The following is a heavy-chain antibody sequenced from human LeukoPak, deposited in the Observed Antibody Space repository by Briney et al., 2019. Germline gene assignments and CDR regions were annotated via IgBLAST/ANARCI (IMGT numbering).Heavy chain of an antibody. Sequence: ASVKVSCKASGYTFTGYYMHWVRQAPGQGLEWMGWVNPNSGGTNYAQKFQGRVTMTRDTSISTVYMELSRLKSDDTAVYHCARDWLSLSVYGLEGNAFDIWGQGTMVTVSS. D-gene: IGHD3-10*01. CDR3: ARDWLSLSVYGLEGNAFDI. J-gene: IGHJ3*02. CDR1: GYTFTGYY. V-gene: IGHV1-2*02. CDR2: VNPNSGGT.